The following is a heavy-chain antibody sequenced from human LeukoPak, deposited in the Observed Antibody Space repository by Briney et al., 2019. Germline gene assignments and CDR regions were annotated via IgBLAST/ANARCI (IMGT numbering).Heavy chain of an antibody. CDR1: GFTFSNYW. CDR2: INSDGSST. CDR3: ARVSSGSYFGYYYYYMDV. Sequence: GGSLKLSCAASGFTFSNYWMHWVRQAPGKGLVWVSRINSDGSSTSYADSVKGRFTISRDNAKNTLYLQMNSLRAEDTAVYYCARVSSGSYFGYYYYYMDVWGKGTTVTVSS. D-gene: IGHD1-26*01. J-gene: IGHJ6*03. V-gene: IGHV3-74*01.